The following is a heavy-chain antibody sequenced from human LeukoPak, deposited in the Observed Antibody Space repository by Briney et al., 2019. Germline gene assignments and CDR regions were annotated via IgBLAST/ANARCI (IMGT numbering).Heavy chain of an antibody. CDR1: GFTFSSYG. CDR3: AKSKASTTLHY. J-gene: IGHJ4*02. D-gene: IGHD4-11*01. V-gene: IGHV3-30*18. CDR2: ISYDGSNK. Sequence: PGRSLRLSCAASGFTFSSYGMHWVRQAPGKGLEWVAVISYDGSNKYYADSVKGRFTISRDNSKNTLYLQMNSLRAEDTAVYYCAKSKASTTLHYWGQGTLVTVSS.